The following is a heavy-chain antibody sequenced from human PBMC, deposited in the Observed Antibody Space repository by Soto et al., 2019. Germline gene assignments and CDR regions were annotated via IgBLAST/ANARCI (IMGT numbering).Heavy chain of an antibody. Sequence: PGGSLRLSCAASGCTFSNYAMNWVRQAPGKGLEWVSGFGVGGNYIYYADSVKGRFTISRDNSKNTLYLQMNSLRAEDTAVYYCAKDAKAPFGPFDYWGQGTLVTVSS. CDR1: GCTFSNYA. CDR3: AKDAKAPFGPFDY. J-gene: IGHJ4*02. D-gene: IGHD3-10*01. V-gene: IGHV3-23*01. CDR2: FGVGGNYI.